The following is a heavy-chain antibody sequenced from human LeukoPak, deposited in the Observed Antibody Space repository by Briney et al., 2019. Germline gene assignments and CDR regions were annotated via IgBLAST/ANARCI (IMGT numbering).Heavy chain of an antibody. CDR2: ISYDGSNK. V-gene: IGHV3-30*19. J-gene: IGHJ3*02. Sequence: GRSLRLSCAASGFTFANSDMHWVRQAPGKGLEWVAVISYDGSNKYCADSVKGRFTISRDNSKNTLYLQMNSLRAEDTAVYYCARPETVSNWRDAFDIWGQGTMVTVSS. CDR1: GFTFANSD. CDR3: ARPETVSNWRDAFDI. D-gene: IGHD6-13*01.